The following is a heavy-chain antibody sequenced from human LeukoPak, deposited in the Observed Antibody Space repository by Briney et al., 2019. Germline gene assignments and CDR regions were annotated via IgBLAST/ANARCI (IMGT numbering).Heavy chain of an antibody. CDR3: ARAGSSWSNYYYYGMDV. CDR1: GYTFTGYY. CDR2: INPNSGGT. J-gene: IGHJ6*02. V-gene: IGHV1-2*02. Sequence: ASVKVSCKASGYTFTGYYMHRVRQAPGQGLEWMGWINPNSGGTNYAQKFQGRVTMTRDTSISTAYMELSRLRSDDTAVYYCARAGSSWSNYYYYGMDVWGQGTTVTVSS. D-gene: IGHD6-13*01.